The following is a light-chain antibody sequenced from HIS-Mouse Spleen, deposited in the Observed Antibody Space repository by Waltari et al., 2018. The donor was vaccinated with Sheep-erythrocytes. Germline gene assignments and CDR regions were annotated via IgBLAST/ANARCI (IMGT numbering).Light chain of an antibody. CDR1: KLGDKY. CDR3: QAWDSSTAYVV. Sequence: SYELTQPPSVSVSPGQTASITCSGDKLGDKYACWYQQKPGQSPVLVIYQDSKRPSRIPERFSGSNSGNTATLTISGTQAMDEADYYCQAWDSSTAYVVFGGGTKLTVL. V-gene: IGLV3-1*01. J-gene: IGLJ2*01. CDR2: QDS.